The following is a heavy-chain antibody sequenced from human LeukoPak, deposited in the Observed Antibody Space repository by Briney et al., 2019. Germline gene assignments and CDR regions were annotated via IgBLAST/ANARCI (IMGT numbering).Heavy chain of an antibody. CDR1: GGSISSGDYY. J-gene: IGHJ4*02. CDR2: IYYSGST. V-gene: IGHV4-30-4*08. CDR3: ARDSWYYYGSGSNNN. Sequence: SETLSLTCTVSGGSISSGDYYWSWIRQPPGTGLEWIGYIYYSGSTYYNPSLKSRVTISVDTSKNQFSLKLSSVTAADTAVYYCARDSWYYYGSGSNNNWGQGTLVTVSS. D-gene: IGHD3-10*01.